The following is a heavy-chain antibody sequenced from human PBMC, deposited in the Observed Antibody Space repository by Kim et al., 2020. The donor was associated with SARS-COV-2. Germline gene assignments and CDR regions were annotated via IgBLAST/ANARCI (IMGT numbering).Heavy chain of an antibody. Sequence: GWVGRNRSKANSYATAYAASVKGRFTNSRDDSKNTAYLQMNSLKTEDTAVYYCTNFCSSTSCPPGLDYWGQGTLVTVSS. CDR2: NRSKANSYAT. J-gene: IGHJ4*02. CDR3: TNFCSSTSCPPGLDY. V-gene: IGHV3-73*01. D-gene: IGHD2-2*01.